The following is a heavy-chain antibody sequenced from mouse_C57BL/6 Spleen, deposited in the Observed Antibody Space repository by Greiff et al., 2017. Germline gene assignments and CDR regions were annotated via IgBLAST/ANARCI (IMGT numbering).Heavy chain of an antibody. Sequence: EVQLQESGPELVKPGASVKMSCKASGYTFTDYNMHWVKQSHGKSLEWIGYINPNNGGTSYNQKFKGKATLTVNKSSSTAYMALRSLTSEDSAVYYCARMDYGSSPWFAYWGQGTLVTVSA. D-gene: IGHD1-1*01. CDR2: INPNNGGT. V-gene: IGHV1-22*01. CDR3: ARMDYGSSPWFAY. CDR1: GYTFTDYN. J-gene: IGHJ3*01.